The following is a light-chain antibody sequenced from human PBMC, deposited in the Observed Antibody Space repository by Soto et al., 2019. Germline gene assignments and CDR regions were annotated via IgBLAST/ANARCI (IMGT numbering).Light chain of an antibody. CDR2: AAS. V-gene: IGKV1-8*01. CDR3: QQYYSYPQT. J-gene: IGKJ2*01. CDR1: QGISSY. Sequence: AIRMTQSPSSFSASTGDRVTITCRASQGISSYLAWYQQKPEKAPKLLIYAASTLQSGVPSRFRGSGSGTDFTLTISCLQSEDFATYYCQQYYSYPQTFGQGTKLEIK.